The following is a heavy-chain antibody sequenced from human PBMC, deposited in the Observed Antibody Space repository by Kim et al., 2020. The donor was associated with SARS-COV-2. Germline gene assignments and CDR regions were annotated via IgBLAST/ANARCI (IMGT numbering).Heavy chain of an antibody. V-gene: IGHV4-38-2*01. CDR1: GYSISSGYL. Sequence: SETLSLTCAVSGYSISSGYLWGWIRQPPGKGLEWIGSIHYSGSTSYNPSLKSRVTMSVDTSKNQFPLRLTSVTAADTAVYHCARVSTVVIPYGLDVWGQ. J-gene: IGHJ6*02. D-gene: IGHD3-22*01. CDR2: IHYSGST. CDR3: ARVSTVVIPYGLDV.